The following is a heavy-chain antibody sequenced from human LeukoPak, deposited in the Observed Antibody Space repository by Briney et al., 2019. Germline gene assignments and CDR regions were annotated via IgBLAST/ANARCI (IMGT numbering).Heavy chain of an antibody. CDR2: IYYSGST. J-gene: IGHJ4*02. CDR1: GGSISSYY. Sequence: SETLSLTCTVSGGSISSYYWSWIRRPPGKGLEWIGYIYYSGSTNYNPSLKSRVTISVDTSKNQFSLKLSSVTAADTAVYYCARESTGSGSYLDYWGQGTLVTVSS. CDR3: ARESTGSGSYLDY. D-gene: IGHD3-10*01. V-gene: IGHV4-59*01.